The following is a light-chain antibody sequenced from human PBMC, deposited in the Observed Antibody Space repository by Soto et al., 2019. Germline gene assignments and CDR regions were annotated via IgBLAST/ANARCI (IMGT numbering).Light chain of an antibody. J-gene: IGKJ5*01. Sequence: DIPMTQSPSSLSASVGDRVTITCQASQDINKNLIWYQQKPGKAPKLLIYDASDFETGVPSRFSGSGSGTGFTFTISSLQPEDFATYYCQQYESLPLTFGQGTRLEMK. CDR2: DAS. CDR3: QQYESLPLT. CDR1: QDINKN. V-gene: IGKV1-33*01.